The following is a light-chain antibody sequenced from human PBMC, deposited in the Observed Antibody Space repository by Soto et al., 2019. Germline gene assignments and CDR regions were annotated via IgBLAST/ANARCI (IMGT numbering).Light chain of an antibody. CDR1: QRISSN. V-gene: IGKV3-11*01. CDR3: QQRSIWPLT. CDR2: DAS. J-gene: IGKJ4*01. Sequence: EVVMTQPPATLYVSPGERATLSCRASQRISSNLAWYQQRPGQAPRLLIYDASTRATGIPARFSGSGSGTDFTLTISSLEPEDFAVYYCQQRSIWPLTFGGGTKVDI.